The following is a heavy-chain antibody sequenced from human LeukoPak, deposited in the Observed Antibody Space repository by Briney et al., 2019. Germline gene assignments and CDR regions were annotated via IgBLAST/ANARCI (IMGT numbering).Heavy chain of an antibody. J-gene: IGHJ4*02. CDR1: GGSISRYY. V-gene: IGHV4-59*04. CDR3: ASGYSTTLDF. CDR2: IHNGGNA. Sequence: PSETLSLTCNVSGGSISRYYWAWIRQPPGMGLESIGKIHNGGNAYYTPSLQSRVTLSMDASRNQVPLRLSSVTAADTAVYYCASGYSTTLDFWGQGTLVTVSS. D-gene: IGHD6-13*01.